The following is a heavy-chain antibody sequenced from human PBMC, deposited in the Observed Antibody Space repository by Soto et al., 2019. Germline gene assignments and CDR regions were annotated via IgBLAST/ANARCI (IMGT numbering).Heavy chain of an antibody. CDR1: GYTFTCYY. CDR2: INPNSGGT. CDR3: ARERFLEWLSTTNYYYYGMDV. D-gene: IGHD3-3*01. J-gene: IGHJ6*02. V-gene: IGHV1-2*02. Sequence: GXSLKVSCKGSGYTFTCYYMHWVRQAPGQGLEWMGWINPNSGGTNYAQKFQGRVTMTRDTSISTAYMELSRLRSDDTAVYYCARERFLEWLSTTNYYYYGMDVWGQGTTVTVSS.